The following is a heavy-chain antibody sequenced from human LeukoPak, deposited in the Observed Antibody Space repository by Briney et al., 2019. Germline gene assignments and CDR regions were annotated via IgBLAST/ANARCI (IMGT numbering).Heavy chain of an antibody. CDR2: IRFDGNNK. V-gene: IGHV3-30*02. Sequence: GGSLRLSCAASGFTFSSYGMHWVRQAPGKGLEWVAFIRFDGNNKYYADSVQGRFTISRDNSKNTLYLQMNSLRAEDTAVYYCASEEWEDGNYYYYMDVWGKGTTVTVSS. D-gene: IGHD1-26*01. CDR3: ASEEWEDGNYYYYMDV. J-gene: IGHJ6*03. CDR1: GFTFSSYG.